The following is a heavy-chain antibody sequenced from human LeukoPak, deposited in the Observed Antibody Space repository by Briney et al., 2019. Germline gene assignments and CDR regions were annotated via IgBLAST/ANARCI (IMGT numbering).Heavy chain of an antibody. CDR3: ASLPILTGYSSYYYYYMDV. J-gene: IGHJ6*03. V-gene: IGHV4-39*01. CDR1: GGSISSSSYY. CDR2: IYYSGST. D-gene: IGHD3-9*01. Sequence: PSETLSLTCTVSGGSISSSSYYWGWIRQPPGKGLEWIGSIYYSGSTYYNPSLKSRVTISADTSKNQFSLKLSSVTAADTAVYYCASLPILTGYSSYYYYYMDVWGKGTTVTVSS.